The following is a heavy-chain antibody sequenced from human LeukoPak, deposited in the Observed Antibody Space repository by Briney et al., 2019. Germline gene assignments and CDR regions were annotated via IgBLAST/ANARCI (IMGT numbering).Heavy chain of an antibody. CDR1: GFTFTSYW. D-gene: IGHD3-22*01. J-gene: IGHJ4*02. CDR3: ARGRIYYIY. V-gene: IGHV3-7*04. Sequence: GGSLRLSCAASGFTFTSYWMSWVRQAPGKGLEWVANIKEDGSEKYYVDSAKGRFTISRDNAKNSLYLQMNSLRAEDTAVYYCARGRIYYIYWGQGTLVTVSS. CDR2: IKEDGSEK.